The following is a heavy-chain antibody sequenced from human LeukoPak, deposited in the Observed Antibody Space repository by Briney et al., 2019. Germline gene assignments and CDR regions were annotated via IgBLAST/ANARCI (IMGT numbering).Heavy chain of an antibody. V-gene: IGHV4-39*07. J-gene: IGHJ4*02. Sequence: SETLSLTCTVSGGSISSSSYYWGWIRQPPGKGLEWIGSIYYSGSTYYNPSLKSRVTISVDTSKNQFSLKLSSVTAADTAVYYCASPRVYSSSWSDYWGQGTLVTVSS. CDR1: GGSISSSSYY. CDR3: ASPRVYSSSWSDY. D-gene: IGHD6-13*01. CDR2: IYYSGST.